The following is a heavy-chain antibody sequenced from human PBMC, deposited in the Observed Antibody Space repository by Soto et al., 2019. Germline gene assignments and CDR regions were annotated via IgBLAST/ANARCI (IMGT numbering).Heavy chain of an antibody. D-gene: IGHD6-19*01. CDR3: ARGSGADDAFDI. J-gene: IGHJ3*02. V-gene: IGHV1-69*13. CDR1: GGTFSSYA. Sequence: ASVKVSCKASGGTFSSYAISWARQAPGQGLEWMGGMIPIFGTANYAQKFQGRVTITADESTSTAYMELSSLRSEDTAVYYCARGSGADDAFDIWGQGTMVTVSS. CDR2: MIPIFGTA.